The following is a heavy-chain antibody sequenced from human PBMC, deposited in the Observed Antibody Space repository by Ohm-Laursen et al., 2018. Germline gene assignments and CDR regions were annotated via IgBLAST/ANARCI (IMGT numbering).Heavy chain of an antibody. J-gene: IGHJ4*02. CDR3: ARRTYFDS. V-gene: IGHV4-59*01. CDR2: IYYNRDT. CDR1: GGSIINDY. Sequence: GTLSLTCTVSGGSIINDYWSWVRQPPGKELEWIGYIYYNRDTRYNPSLKSRVTISVDTSKNQLSLRLSSVTAADTAVYYCARRTYFDSWGQGTLVTVSS.